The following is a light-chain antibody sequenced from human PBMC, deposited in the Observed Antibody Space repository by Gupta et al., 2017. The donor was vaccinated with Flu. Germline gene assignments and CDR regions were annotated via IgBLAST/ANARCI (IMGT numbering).Light chain of an antibody. CDR3: QKFNGAPLT. Sequence: GDRITSTCRASQDIKDSLAWYQHKPGKGPSLLIYAASTLHSGVPSRFRGSGSGTEFTLTISSLQPEDVAIYYCQKFNGAPLTFGGGTKVEI. J-gene: IGKJ4*01. CDR2: AAS. CDR1: QDIKDS. V-gene: IGKV1-27*01.